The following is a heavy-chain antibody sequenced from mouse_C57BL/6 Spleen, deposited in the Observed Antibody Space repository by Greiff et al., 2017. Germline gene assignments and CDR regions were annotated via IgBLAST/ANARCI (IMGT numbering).Heavy chain of an antibody. J-gene: IGHJ1*03. CDR3: ARGGDYEYWYCDV. CDR1: GFNIKNTY. D-gene: IGHD2-4*01. V-gene: IGHV14-3*01. CDR2: IDPANGNT. Sequence: VHVKQSVAELVRPGASVKLSCTASGFNIKNTYMHWVKQRPEQGLEWIGRIDPANGNTKYAPKFQGKATITADTSSNTAYLQLSSLTSEDTAIYYCARGGDYEYWYCDVWGTGTTVTVSS.